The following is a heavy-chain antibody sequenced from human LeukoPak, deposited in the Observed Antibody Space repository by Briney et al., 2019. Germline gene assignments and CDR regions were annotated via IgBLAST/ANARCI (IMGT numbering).Heavy chain of an antibody. V-gene: IGHV3-30-3*01. CDR3: ARDGIVGSYYFDY. CDR2: ISYDGSNK. CDR1: GFTFSSYA. Sequence: PGRSLRLSCAASGFTFSSYAMHWVRQAPGKGLEGVAVISYDGSNKYYADSVKGRFTISRDNSKNTLYLQMNSLRAEDTAVYYCARDGIVGSYYFDYWGQGTLVTVSS. J-gene: IGHJ4*02. D-gene: IGHD1-26*01.